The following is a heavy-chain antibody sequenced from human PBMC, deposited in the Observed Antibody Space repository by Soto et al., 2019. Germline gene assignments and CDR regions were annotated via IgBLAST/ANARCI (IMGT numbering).Heavy chain of an antibody. V-gene: IGHV3-21*01. J-gene: IGHJ3*02. CDR2: ISSSSSYI. CDR1: GFTFSSYS. Sequence: PGGSLRLSCAASGFTFSSYSMNWVRQAPGKGLEWVSSISSSSSYIYYADSVKGRFTISRDNAKNSLYLQMNSLRAEDTAVYYCARDSDHSLWFGELSTHDAFDIWGQGTMVTVSS. D-gene: IGHD3-10*01. CDR3: ARDSDHSLWFGELSTHDAFDI.